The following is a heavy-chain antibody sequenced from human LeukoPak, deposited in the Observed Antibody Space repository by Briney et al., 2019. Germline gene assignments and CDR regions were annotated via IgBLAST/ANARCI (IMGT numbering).Heavy chain of an antibody. D-gene: IGHD1-14*01. CDR3: ATETIGRHYDY. V-gene: IGHV3-21*01. CDR1: GFSFSSSG. J-gene: IGHJ4*02. CDR2: IGSTGTDR. Sequence: PGGSLRLSCAASGFSFSSSGINWVRQAPGKGLEWASSIGSTGTDRYYADSVKGRFTISRDNAKNSLYLQMNSLRAEDTAVYYCATETIGRHYDYWGQGTLLTVSS.